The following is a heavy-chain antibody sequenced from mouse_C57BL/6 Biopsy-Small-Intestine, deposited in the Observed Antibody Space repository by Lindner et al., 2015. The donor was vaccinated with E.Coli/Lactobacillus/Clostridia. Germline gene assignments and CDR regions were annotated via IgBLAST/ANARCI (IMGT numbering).Heavy chain of an antibody. D-gene: IGHD2-3*01. CDR2: ISPYYGNT. CDR1: GYSFTDYN. J-gene: IGHJ4*01. CDR3: ARNDGYPYYYVMDY. V-gene: IGHV1-39*01. Sequence: VQLQESGPELVTPGASVKISCKASGYSFTDYNMNWVKQSHGKSLEWIGNISPYYGNTNYNQKFKGKATLTVDKSSSTAYMQLNSLTSEDSAVYYCARNDGYPYYYVMDYWGQGTSVTVSS.